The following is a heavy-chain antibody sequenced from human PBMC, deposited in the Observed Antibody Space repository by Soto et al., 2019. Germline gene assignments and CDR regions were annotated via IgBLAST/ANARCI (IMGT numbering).Heavy chain of an antibody. CDR1: GGSFSGYX. CDR3: ARTTKIVVVPAAISFLDY. CDR2: INHSGXT. Sequence: QVQLQQWGAGLLKPSETLSLTCAVYGGSFSGYXXXXXXQXPGKGLEWIGEINHSGXTXXNPSLKSRVTISVDTSKNQFSLKLSSVTAADTAVYYCARTTKIVVVPAAISFLDYWGQGTLVTVSS. D-gene: IGHD2-2*01. V-gene: IGHV4-34*01. J-gene: IGHJ4*02.